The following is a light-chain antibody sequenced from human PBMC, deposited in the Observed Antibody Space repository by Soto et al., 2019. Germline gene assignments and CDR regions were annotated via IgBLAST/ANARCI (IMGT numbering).Light chain of an antibody. Sequence: EIVMTQSPATLSVSPGEGATLSCRASQSISNNLAWYQQKPGQAPRLLIYGASTRATGIPARFSGSGSGTEFTLTISSLQSEDFAVYYCQEYNNWPPKYTFGQGTNLEIK. CDR1: QSISNN. CDR3: QEYNNWPPKYT. CDR2: GAS. J-gene: IGKJ2*01. V-gene: IGKV3D-15*01.